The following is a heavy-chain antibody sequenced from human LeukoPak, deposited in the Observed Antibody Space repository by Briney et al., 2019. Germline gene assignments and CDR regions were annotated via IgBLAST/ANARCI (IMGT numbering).Heavy chain of an antibody. CDR2: IYYSGST. D-gene: IGHD2-21*02. CDR1: GGSISSSSYY. J-gene: IGHJ4*02. CDR3: ARRKYVTHTFWGGDCYSG. V-gene: IGHV4-39*01. Sequence: PSETLSLTCTVSGGSISSSSYYWGWIRQPPGKGLEWIGSIYYSGSTYYNPSLKSRVTISVDTSKNQFSLELSSVTAADTAVYYCARRKYVTHTFWGGDCYSGWGQGTLVTVSS.